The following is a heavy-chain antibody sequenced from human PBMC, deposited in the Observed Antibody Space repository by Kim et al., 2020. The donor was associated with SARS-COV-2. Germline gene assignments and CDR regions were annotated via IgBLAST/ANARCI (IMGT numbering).Heavy chain of an antibody. J-gene: IGHJ4*02. Sequence: TRYSQTFQGGVSLTTDTSASTAYMELISLRSDDSAVYYCARNILRTTTLDYWGQGTLVTVSS. V-gene: IGHV1-3*01. CDR3: ARNILRTTTLDY. CDR2: T. D-gene: IGHD5-12*01.